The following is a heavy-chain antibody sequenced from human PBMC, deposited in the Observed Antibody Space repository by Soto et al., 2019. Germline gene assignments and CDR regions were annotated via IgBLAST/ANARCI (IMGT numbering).Heavy chain of an antibody. D-gene: IGHD2-2*01. CDR3: ARESAAHPVRGWFDP. Sequence: QVQLVESGGGVVQPGRSLRLSCAASGFTFSSYGMHWVRQAPGKGLEWVAVIWYDGSNKYYADSVKGRFTISRDNSKNKLYLQMNSLRAEDTAVYYCARESAAHPVRGWFDPWGQGTLVTVSS. CDR1: GFTFSSYG. J-gene: IGHJ5*02. V-gene: IGHV3-33*01. CDR2: IWYDGSNK.